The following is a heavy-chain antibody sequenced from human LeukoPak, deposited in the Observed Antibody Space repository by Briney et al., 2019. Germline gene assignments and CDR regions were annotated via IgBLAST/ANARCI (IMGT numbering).Heavy chain of an antibody. V-gene: IGHV5-51*01. Sequence: GESLKISCKSSGYSFTSYWISWVRQMPGKGLEWMGIVYPGDSDTRYSPSFQGQVTISADKSISTAYLQWSSLKASDTAMYYCARARAGIRIAVADYYFDYWGQGTLVTVSS. J-gene: IGHJ4*02. CDR3: ARARAGIRIAVADYYFDY. CDR2: VYPGDSDT. D-gene: IGHD6-19*01. CDR1: GYSFTSYW.